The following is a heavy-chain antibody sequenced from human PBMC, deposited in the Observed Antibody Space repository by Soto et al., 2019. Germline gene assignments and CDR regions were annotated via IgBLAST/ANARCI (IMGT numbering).Heavy chain of an antibody. CDR2: IYDSGST. Sequence: SETLSLTCTVSGGSISSSRYYWGWIRQPPGKGLEWSGSIYDSGSTYYNPSLKSRVTISVDTSKNQFSLKLSSVAAADTAVYYCARDGGCRDGYTVGRTWFALWRQGTLVTVSP. CDR1: GGSISSSRYY. J-gene: IGHJ5*02. D-gene: IGHD5-12*01. V-gene: IGHV4-39*02. CDR3: ARDGGCRDGYTVGRTWFAL.